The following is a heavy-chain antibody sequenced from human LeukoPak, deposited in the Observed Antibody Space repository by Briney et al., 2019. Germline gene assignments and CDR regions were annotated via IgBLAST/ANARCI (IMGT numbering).Heavy chain of an antibody. D-gene: IGHD4-17*01. CDR2: IKQDGSEK. CDR3: ARAPPMTTVTTDAFDI. V-gene: IGHV3-7*03. J-gene: IGHJ3*02. Sequence: GGPLRLSCAASGFTFSSYWMSWVRQAPGKGLEWVANIKQDGSEKYYVDSVKGRFTISRDNAKNSLYLKMNSLRAEDTAVYYCARAPPMTTVTTDAFDIWGQGTMVTVSS. CDR1: GFTFSSYW.